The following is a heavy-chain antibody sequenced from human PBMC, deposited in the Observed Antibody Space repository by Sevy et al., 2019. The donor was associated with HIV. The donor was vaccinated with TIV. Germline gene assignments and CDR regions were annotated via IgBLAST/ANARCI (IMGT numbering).Heavy chain of an antibody. CDR1: GFTFSTYA. V-gene: IGHV3-64*01. J-gene: IGHJ4*02. CDR2: ISGTTNNA. Sequence: GGSLRLSCAASGFTFSTYAMHRVRQAPGKGLEYVSAISGTTNNAYYGNSVRGRFTISRDNSKNTLYLEMDSLGAEDTAVYYCARATLWSGWYFDYWGQGTLVTVSS. D-gene: IGHD6-19*01. CDR3: ARATLWSGWYFDY.